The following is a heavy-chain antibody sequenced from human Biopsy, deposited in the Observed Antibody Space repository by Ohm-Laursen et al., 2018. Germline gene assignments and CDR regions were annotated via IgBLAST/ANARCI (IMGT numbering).Heavy chain of an antibody. J-gene: IGHJ4*02. V-gene: IGHV3-7*03. CDR2: INGDGSGK. D-gene: IGHD2-2*02. CDR1: GFTFTTTW. CDR3: AKGGYCTTTSCYMDVDY. Sequence: SLRLSCTASGFTFTTTWMTWVRQAPGKGLEWVANINGDGSGKNYLDSVKGRFTISRDASKNTLYLLMNSLRAEDTAMYYCAKGGYCTTTSCYMDVDYWGQGTLVTVSS.